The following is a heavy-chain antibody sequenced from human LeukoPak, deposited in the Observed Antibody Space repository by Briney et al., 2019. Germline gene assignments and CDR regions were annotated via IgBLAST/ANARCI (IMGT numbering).Heavy chain of an antibody. D-gene: IGHD3-9*01. CDR1: GYTFTGYY. CDR3: ATGPILTEGYFDY. J-gene: IGHJ4*02. Sequence: GASVKVSCKASGYTFTGYYMHWVRQAPGQGLEWMGRINPNSGGTNYAQKFQGRVTMTRDTSISTAYMELSRLRSDDTAVYYCATGPILTEGYFDYWGQGTLVTVSS. CDR2: INPNSGGT. V-gene: IGHV1-2*06.